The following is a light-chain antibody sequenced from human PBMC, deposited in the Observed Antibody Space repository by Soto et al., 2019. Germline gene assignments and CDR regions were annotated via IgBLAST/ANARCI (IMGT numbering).Light chain of an antibody. CDR3: QQYYSPPQN. J-gene: IGKJ1*01. V-gene: IGKV1-8*01. Sequence: AIRMTQSPSSFSASTGDRVTITCRASQGISSYLAWYQQKPGKAPKLLIYAASTLQSGVPSRFSGSGSGTDFTLTISSLQAEDVAVYYCQQYYSPPQNFGQGTKVEIK. CDR1: QGISSY. CDR2: AAS.